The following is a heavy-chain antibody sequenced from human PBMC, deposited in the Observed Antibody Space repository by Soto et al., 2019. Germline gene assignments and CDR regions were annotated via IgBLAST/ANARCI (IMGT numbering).Heavy chain of an antibody. CDR2: IIPIFGTA. V-gene: IGHV1-69*13. CDR3: ATTPAGSGLNYYYYYGMDV. CDR1: GGTFSSYA. D-gene: IGHD3-22*01. Sequence: SVKVSCKASGGTFSSYAISWVRQAPGQGLEWMGGIIPIFGTANYAQKFQGRVTITADESTSTAYMELSSLRSEDTAVYYCATTPAGSGLNYYYYYGMDVWGQGTTVTVSS. J-gene: IGHJ6*02.